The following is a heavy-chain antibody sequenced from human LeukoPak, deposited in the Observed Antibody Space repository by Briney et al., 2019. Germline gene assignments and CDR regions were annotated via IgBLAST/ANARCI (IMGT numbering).Heavy chain of an antibody. CDR3: AKTHYDLLDV. J-gene: IGHJ6*02. CDR2: MNNGPGAT. Sequence: GGSLRLSCAASGFSFSTSPMIWVRQPPGKGLECVSAMNNGPGATFYRDSVRGRFTISRDDSKSTLYLQMNSLRVEDTGTYYCAKTHYDLLDVWGQGTTVTVSS. CDR1: GFSFSTSP. D-gene: IGHD5-12*01. V-gene: IGHV3-23*01.